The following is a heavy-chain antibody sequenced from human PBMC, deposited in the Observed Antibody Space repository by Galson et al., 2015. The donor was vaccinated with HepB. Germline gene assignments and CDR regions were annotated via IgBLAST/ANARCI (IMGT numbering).Heavy chain of an antibody. D-gene: IGHD6-19*01. CDR3: ARGQWLDRKYFQP. V-gene: IGHV3-11*01. CDR2: IGNNGRTI. J-gene: IGHJ1*01. Sequence: SLRLSCAASGFTFSDYYMIWVRQAPGKGLEWVSYIGNNGRTIYYADSVKGRFTISRDNAKNSLYLQMYSLRAEDTALYYCARGQWLDRKYFQPWGQGTLVTVSS. CDR1: GFTFSDYY.